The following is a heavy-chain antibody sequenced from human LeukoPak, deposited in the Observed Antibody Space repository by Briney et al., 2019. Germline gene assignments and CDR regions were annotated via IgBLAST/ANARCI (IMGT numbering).Heavy chain of an antibody. CDR2: IRNKANSYTT. D-gene: IGHD2-15*01. CDR3: ARAGGGSHYDS. CDR1: GFTFSDHY. J-gene: IGHJ4*02. Sequence: GGSLRLSCAVSGFTFSDHYMDWVRQAPGKGLEWVGRIRNKANSYTTEYAASVKGRCTISRDDSKNALYLQMNSPKTEDTAVYYCARAGGGSHYDSWGQGTLVTVSS. V-gene: IGHV3-72*01.